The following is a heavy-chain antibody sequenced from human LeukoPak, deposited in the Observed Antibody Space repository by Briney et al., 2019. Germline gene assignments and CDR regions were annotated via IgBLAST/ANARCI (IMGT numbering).Heavy chain of an antibody. Sequence: SETLSLTCTVSGGSISSSSYYWGWIRQPPGKGLEWIGEINHSGSTNYNPSLKSRVTISVDTSKNQFSLKLSSVTAADTAVYDCARRYSSGWYIGAFDIWGQGTMVTVSS. CDR3: ARRYSSGWYIGAFDI. CDR2: INHSGST. V-gene: IGHV4-39*07. CDR1: GGSISSSSYY. D-gene: IGHD6-19*01. J-gene: IGHJ3*02.